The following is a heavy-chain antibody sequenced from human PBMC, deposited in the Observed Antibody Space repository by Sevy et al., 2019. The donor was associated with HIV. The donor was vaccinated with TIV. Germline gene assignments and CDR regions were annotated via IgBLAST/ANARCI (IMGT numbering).Heavy chain of an antibody. Sequence: ASVKVSCKASGYTFTGYYMHWVRQAPGQGLEWMGRINPNSGGTNYAQKFQGRVTMTRDTSISTAYMELGRLRSDDTAVYYCARANSGSGWYIDAFDIWGQGTMVTVSS. CDR3: ARANSGSGWYIDAFDI. CDR2: INPNSGGT. J-gene: IGHJ3*02. V-gene: IGHV1-2*06. CDR1: GYTFTGYY. D-gene: IGHD6-19*01.